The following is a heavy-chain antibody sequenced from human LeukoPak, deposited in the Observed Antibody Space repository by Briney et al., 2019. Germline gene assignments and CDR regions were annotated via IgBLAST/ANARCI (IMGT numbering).Heavy chain of an antibody. V-gene: IGHV3-48*01. D-gene: IGHD3-9*01. CDR1: GFNIRGYA. CDR2: IDYSAKVM. J-gene: IGHJ4*02. Sequence: PGGSLRLACAASGFNIRGYALDWVRQAPGKGLEWLAFIDYSAKVMYYADSVKGRFAISRDDAKNSLYLQMNSLRAEDTAVYYCGRDLPTGYAIDSWGQGALVTVSS. CDR3: GRDLPTGYAIDS.